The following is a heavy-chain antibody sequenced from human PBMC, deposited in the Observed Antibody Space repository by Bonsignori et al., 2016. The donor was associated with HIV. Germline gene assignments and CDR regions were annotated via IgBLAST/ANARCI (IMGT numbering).Heavy chain of an antibody. V-gene: IGHV3-48*02. J-gene: IGHJ4*02. D-gene: IGHD3-10*01. CDR2: ISSSSSTI. CDR3: AREYYYGSGSPLDY. Sequence: WIRQPPGKGLEWVSYISSSSSTIYYADSVKGRFTISRDNAKNSLYLQMNSLRDEDTAVYYCAREYYYGSGSPLDYWGQGTLVTVSS.